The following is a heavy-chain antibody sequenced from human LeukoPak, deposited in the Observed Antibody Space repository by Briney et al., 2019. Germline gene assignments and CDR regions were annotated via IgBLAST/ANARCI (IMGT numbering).Heavy chain of an antibody. V-gene: IGHV3-74*01. CDR3: AKVRVDAYVSPNDY. Sequence: PGGSLRLSCAASGFTFSSYWMHWVRQAPGKGLVWVSRINSDGSSTSYADSVKGRFTISRDNSRNTLYLQMNSLRAEDTALYYCAKVRVDAYVSPNDYWGQGTLVTVSS. J-gene: IGHJ4*02. D-gene: IGHD3-16*01. CDR2: INSDGSST. CDR1: GFTFSSYW.